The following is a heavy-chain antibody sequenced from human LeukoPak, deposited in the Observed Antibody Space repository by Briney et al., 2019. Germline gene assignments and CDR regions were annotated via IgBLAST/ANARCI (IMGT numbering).Heavy chain of an antibody. V-gene: IGHV3-7*04. J-gene: IGHJ6*02. CDR2: IKQDGSEK. CDR3: ARDAPLDV. Sequence: GGSLRLSCAASGFTFSDYYMSWVRQAPGKGLEWVANIKQDGSEKYYVDSVKGRFTISRDNAKNSLYLQMNSLRTEDTAVYYCARDAPLDVWGQGTTVTVSS. CDR1: GFTFSDYY.